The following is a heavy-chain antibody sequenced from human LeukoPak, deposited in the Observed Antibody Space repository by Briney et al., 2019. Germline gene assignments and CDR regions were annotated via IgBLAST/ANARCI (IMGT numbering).Heavy chain of an antibody. CDR2: IKQDGSDK. D-gene: IGHD5-18*01. CDR1: GFTFSSYW. CDR3: ARDKGGYSYGFDS. J-gene: IGHJ4*02. Sequence: GGSLRLSCAASGFTFSSYWMSWVRQAPGKGLEWVANIKQDGSDKNYVDSVKGRFTISRDNAKNSLYLQMNSLRAEDTAVYYCARDKGGYSYGFDSWGQGTLVTASS. V-gene: IGHV3-7*01.